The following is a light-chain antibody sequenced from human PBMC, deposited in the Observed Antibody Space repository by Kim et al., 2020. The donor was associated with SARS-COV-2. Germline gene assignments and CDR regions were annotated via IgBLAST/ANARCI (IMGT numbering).Light chain of an antibody. V-gene: IGKV1-33*01. CDR2: DAS. CDR3: QQYDNLPPAGQLYT. Sequence: DRVTITCQASQDISNYLNWYQQKPGKAPKLLIYDASNLETGVPSRFSGSGSGTDFTFTISSLQPEDIATYYCQQYDNLPPAGQLYTFGQGTKLEI. CDR1: QDISNY. J-gene: IGKJ2*01.